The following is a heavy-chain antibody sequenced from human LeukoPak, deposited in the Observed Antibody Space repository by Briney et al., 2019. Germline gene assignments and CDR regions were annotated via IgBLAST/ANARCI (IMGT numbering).Heavy chain of an antibody. D-gene: IGHD4-23*01. CDR2: IYYRGST. Sequence: SETLSLTCTVSGGSISSSSYYWGWIRQPPGKGLEWIGSIYYRGSTYYNPSLKSRVTISVDPSKNQFSLKLSSVTAADTAVYYCARDFDYGGTLSAFDYWGQGTLVTVSS. V-gene: IGHV4-39*07. CDR1: GGSISSSSYY. CDR3: ARDFDYGGTLSAFDY. J-gene: IGHJ4*02.